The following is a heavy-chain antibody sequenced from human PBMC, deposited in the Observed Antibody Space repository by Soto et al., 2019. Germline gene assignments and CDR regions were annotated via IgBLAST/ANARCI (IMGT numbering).Heavy chain of an antibody. CDR1: GYSFAGYW. Sequence: GESLKISCKGSGYSFAGYWITWVRQKPGKGLEWMGRIDLSDSQTCYSPSFRGHVTISVTKSITTVFLQWSSLRASDTAMYYCARQIYDSDTGPNFQYYFDSWGQGTPVTVSS. D-gene: IGHD3-22*01. CDR2: IDLSDSQT. CDR3: ARQIYDSDTGPNFQYYFDS. V-gene: IGHV5-10-1*01. J-gene: IGHJ4*02.